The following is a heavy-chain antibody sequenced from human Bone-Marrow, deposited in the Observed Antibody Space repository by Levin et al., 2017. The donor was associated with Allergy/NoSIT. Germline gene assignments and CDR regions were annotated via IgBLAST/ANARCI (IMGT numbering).Heavy chain of an antibody. D-gene: IGHD3-10*01. V-gene: IGHV3-23*01. J-gene: IGHJ6*02. CDR1: GFTFSSNS. CDR2: ISGTGGST. Sequence: GGSLRLSCVASGFTFSSNSMSWVRQAPGKGLEWVSTISGTGGSTYYADSVKGRFTISRDNSKNTAYLQMSSLRAEDTATYYCAKKNFYASGSYYGGREYSYYYGMDVWGRGTTVTVSS. CDR3: AKKNFYASGSYYGGREYSYYYGMDV.